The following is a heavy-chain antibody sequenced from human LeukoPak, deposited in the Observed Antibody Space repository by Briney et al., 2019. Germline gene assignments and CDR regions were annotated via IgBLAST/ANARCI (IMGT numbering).Heavy chain of an antibody. CDR2: IYPGDSDT. J-gene: IGHJ5*02. V-gene: IGHV5-51*01. CDR3: ATAEVPAAHIHLT. Sequence: GESLQISCKGSGYSFTSYWIGWVRQLPGKGLEWMGIIYPGDSDTKYSPSFQGQVTISADKSISTAYLQWSSLKASDTAMYYCATAEVPAAHIHLTWGQGTLVTVSS. D-gene: IGHD2-2*01. CDR1: GYSFTSYW.